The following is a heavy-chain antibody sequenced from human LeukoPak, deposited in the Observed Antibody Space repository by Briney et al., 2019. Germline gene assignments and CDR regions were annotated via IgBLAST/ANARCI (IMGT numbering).Heavy chain of an antibody. D-gene: IGHD2-8*01. J-gene: IGHJ3*02. CDR1: GGSFTGFY. CDR2: IYYTGTS. Sequence: SETLSLTCSVSGGSFTGFYWTWLRQSPGKGLEWIGYIYYTGTSNYNPSLKSRVAISIDTSKNQFSLKLNSVTTADTAVYFCARPNGGHGGRGAFDIWGQGTMVIVSS. CDR3: ARPNGGHGGRGAFDI. V-gene: IGHV4-59*01.